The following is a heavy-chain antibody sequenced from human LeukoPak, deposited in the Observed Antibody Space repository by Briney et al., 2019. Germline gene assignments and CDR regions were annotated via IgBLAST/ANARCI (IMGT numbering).Heavy chain of an antibody. J-gene: IGHJ5*02. CDR3: ARADCSSSTCYLRRSWFDP. CDR1: GFTFSDYY. D-gene: IGHD2-2*01. V-gene: IGHV3-11*04. Sequence: PGGSLRLSCVASGFTFSDYYMSWIRQAPGKGLEWISYISSSGSTKYADSVKGRFTISRDDAKNSLYLEMNSLRAEDTAVYYCARADCSSSTCYLRRSWFDPWGQGTLVTVSS. CDR2: ISSSGST.